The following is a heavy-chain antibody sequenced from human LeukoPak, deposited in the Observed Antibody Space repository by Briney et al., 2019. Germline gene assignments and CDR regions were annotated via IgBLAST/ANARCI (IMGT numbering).Heavy chain of an antibody. CDR1: GFTFTSYS. V-gene: IGHV3-48*04. J-gene: IGHJ6*02. Sequence: GGSLRLSCAASGFTFTSYSMNWVRQAPGKGLEWTSYITSSTTTTQYADSVKGRFTISRDNAKNSLYLQMNSLRAEDTAVYFCATMHYYALDVWGQGTTVTVSS. CDR2: ITSSTTTT. CDR3: ATMHYYALDV.